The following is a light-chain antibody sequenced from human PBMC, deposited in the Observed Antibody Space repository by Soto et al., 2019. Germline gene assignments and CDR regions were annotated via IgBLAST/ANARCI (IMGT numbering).Light chain of an antibody. Sequence: EIVLTQSPGTLSLSPGERATLSCRARQSVSSSYLAWYQQKPGQAPRLLIYCASSRATGIPDRFSGSGSGTDFTHTISRLEPEDFAVYYCQQYGSSRCTFGQGTKVECK. V-gene: IGKV3-20*01. CDR1: QSVSSSY. CDR2: CAS. J-gene: IGKJ1*01. CDR3: QQYGSSRCT.